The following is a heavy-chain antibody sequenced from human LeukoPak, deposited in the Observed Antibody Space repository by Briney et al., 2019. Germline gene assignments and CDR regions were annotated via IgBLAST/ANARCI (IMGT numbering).Heavy chain of an antibody. CDR1: GFTFDDYA. D-gene: IGHD5-12*01. V-gene: IGHV3-9*01. CDR2: ISWNSGSI. Sequence: GGSLRLSCAASGFTFDDYAMHWVRQAPGKGLEWVSGISWNSGSIGYADSVKGRFTVSRDNAKNSLYLQMNSLRAEDTALYYCAKHRGYDLGLYYFDYWGQGILVTVSS. CDR3: AKHRGYDLGLYYFDY. J-gene: IGHJ4*02.